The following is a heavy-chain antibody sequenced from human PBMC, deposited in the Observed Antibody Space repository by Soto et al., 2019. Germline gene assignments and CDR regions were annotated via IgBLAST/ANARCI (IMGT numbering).Heavy chain of an antibody. CDR3: AKPLSYYYDSSGYAYFQH. J-gene: IGHJ1*01. CDR2: ISGSGGST. V-gene: IGHV3-23*01. CDR1: GFTFSSYA. Sequence: EVQLLESGGGLVQPGGSLRLSCAASGFTFSSYAMSWVRQAPGKGLEWVSAISGSGGSTYYADSVKGRFTISRDNSKNTLYLQMNSLRAEDTAVYYCAKPLSYYYDSSGYAYFQHWGQGTLVTVSS. D-gene: IGHD3-22*01.